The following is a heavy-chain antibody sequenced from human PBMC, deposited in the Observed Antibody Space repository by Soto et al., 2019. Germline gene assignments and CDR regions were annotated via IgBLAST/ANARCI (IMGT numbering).Heavy chain of an antibody. J-gene: IGHJ4*02. Sequence: VKLVESGGGVVQPGGSLRLSCAASGFTFNIYGMHWVRQAPDKGLEWVALISYDGSNQYYADSVKGRFTISRDNSKNTLFLQMNSLRADDTAVYYCAKDQASWQGSFDSWVQGTLVNVSS. CDR1: GFTFNIYG. CDR2: ISYDGSNQ. V-gene: IGHV3-30*18. CDR3: AKDQASWQGSFDS.